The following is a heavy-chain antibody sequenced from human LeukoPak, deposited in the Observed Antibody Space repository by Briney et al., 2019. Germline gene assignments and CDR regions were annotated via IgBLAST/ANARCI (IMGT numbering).Heavy chain of an antibody. D-gene: IGHD6-19*01. J-gene: IGHJ6*03. CDR1: GYTFTSYG. V-gene: IGHV1-69*13. CDR2: IIPIFGTA. Sequence: ASVKVSCKASGYTFTSYGISWVRQAPGQGLEWMGGIIPIFGTANYAQKFQGRVTITADESTSTAYMELSSLRSEDTAVYYCARARLVAVADIYYYYMDVWGKGTTVTVSS. CDR3: ARARLVAVADIYYYYMDV.